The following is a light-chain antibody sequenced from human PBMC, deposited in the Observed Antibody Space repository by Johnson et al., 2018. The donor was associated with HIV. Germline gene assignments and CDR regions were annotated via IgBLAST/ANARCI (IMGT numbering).Light chain of an antibody. J-gene: IGLJ1*01. CDR1: SSNIGNNY. CDR2: DNN. V-gene: IGLV1-51*01. CDR3: GTWDSSRSANV. Sequence: QSVLTQPPSVSAAPGQKVTISCSGSSSNIGNNYVSWYQQLPGTAPKLLIYDNNKRPSGIPDRFSGSKSGTSATLGLTGLQTGDEADYYCGTWDSSRSANVFGTGTKVTVL.